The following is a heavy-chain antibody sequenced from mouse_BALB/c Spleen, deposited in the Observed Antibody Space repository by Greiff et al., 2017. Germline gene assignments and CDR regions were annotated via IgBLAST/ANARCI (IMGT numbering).Heavy chain of an antibody. CDR1: GFNIKDYY. D-gene: IGHD2-14*01. CDR2: IDPENGDT. Sequence: VQLKESGAELVRSGASVKLSCTASGFNIKDYYMHWVKQRPEQGLEWIGWIDPENGDTEYAPKFQGKATMTADTSSNTAYLQLSSLTSEDTAVYYCNAPFGYRYDYYAMDYWGQGTSVTVSS. V-gene: IGHV14-4*02. J-gene: IGHJ4*01. CDR3: NAPFGYRYDYYAMDY.